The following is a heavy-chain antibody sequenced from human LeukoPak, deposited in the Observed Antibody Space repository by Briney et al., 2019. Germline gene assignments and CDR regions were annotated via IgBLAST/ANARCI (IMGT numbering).Heavy chain of an antibody. V-gene: IGHV4-59*01. D-gene: IGHD6-6*01. J-gene: IGHJ4*02. CDR2: IYYSGST. Sequence: SETLSLTCTVSGGSISSYYWSGIRQPPGKGLEWIGYIYYSGSTNYNPSLKSRVTISVDTSKNQFSLKLSSVTAADTAVYYCAREGGIAARPFDYWGQGTLVTVSS. CDR1: GGSISSYY. CDR3: AREGGIAARPFDY.